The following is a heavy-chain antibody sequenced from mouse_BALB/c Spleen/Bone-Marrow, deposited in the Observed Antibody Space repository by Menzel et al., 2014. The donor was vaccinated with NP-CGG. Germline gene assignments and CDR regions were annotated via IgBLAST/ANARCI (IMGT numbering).Heavy chain of an antibody. CDR2: VLPGSGST. CDR1: GHTFSTYW. Sequence: VQLQQSGAELMKPGASVKISCKATGHTFSTYWIEGVKQRPGHGLEWIGEVLPGSGSTNYNEKYKGKATFTADTSSNTAYIQLSSLTSEDSAVYCCARWGSSRAMDYWGQGTSVTVSS. D-gene: IGHD3-1*01. CDR3: ARWGSSRAMDY. J-gene: IGHJ4*01. V-gene: IGHV1-9*01.